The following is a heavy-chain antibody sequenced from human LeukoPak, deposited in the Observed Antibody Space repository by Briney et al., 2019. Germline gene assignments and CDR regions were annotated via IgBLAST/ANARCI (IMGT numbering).Heavy chain of an antibody. CDR3: AKDRFGTRMDV. V-gene: IGHV3-23*01. CDR1: GFAFSSYG. CDR2: ISDSGGST. D-gene: IGHD3-3*01. J-gene: IGHJ6*04. Sequence: PGGTLRLSCAASGFAFSSYGMSWVRQAPGKGLEWVSVISDSGGSTHYADSVKGRFTISRDNAKNSLYLQMNSLRAEDTAVYYCAKDRFGTRMDVWGKGTTVTVSS.